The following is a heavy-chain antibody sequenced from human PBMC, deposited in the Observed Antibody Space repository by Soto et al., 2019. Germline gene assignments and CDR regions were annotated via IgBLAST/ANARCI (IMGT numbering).Heavy chain of an antibody. CDR3: ARGRSGYSSSWYWSWFDP. J-gene: IGHJ5*02. Sequence: SETLSLTCAVYGGSFSGYYWSWIRQPPGKGLEWIGEINHSGSTNYNPSLKSRVTISVDTSKNQFSLKLSSVTAADTAVYYCARGRSGYSSSWYWSWFDPWGQGTLVTVSS. CDR1: GGSFSGYY. D-gene: IGHD6-13*01. CDR2: INHSGST. V-gene: IGHV4-34*01.